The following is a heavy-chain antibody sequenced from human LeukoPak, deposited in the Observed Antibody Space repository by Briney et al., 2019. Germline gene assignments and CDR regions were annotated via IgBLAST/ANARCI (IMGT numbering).Heavy chain of an antibody. CDR3: AAGYLRYFDWSHRPDAFDI. CDR2: IVVGSGNT. CDR1: GFTFTSSA. Sequence: SVKVSCKASGFTFTSSAMQWVRQARGQCLEWIGWIVVGSGNTNYAQKFQERVTITRDMSTSTAYMELSSLRSEDTAVYYCAAGYLRYFDWSHRPDAFDIWGQGTMVTVSS. J-gene: IGHJ3*02. D-gene: IGHD3-9*01. V-gene: IGHV1-58*02.